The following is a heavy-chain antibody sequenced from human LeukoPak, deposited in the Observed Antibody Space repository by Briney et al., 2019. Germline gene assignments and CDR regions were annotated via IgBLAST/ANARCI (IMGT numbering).Heavy chain of an antibody. D-gene: IGHD2-15*01. V-gene: IGHV1-18*01. CDR1: GYTFTSYG. Sequence: ASVNVSCKASGYTFTSYGISWVRHAPGQGHEWMGWISAYNGNTNYAQKLHGRVTMTTDTSTSTAYMELRSLRSEDTAVYYCARKEGYCSGGSCFVDYWGQGTLVTVSA. J-gene: IGHJ4*02. CDR2: ISAYNGNT. CDR3: ARKEGYCSGGSCFVDY.